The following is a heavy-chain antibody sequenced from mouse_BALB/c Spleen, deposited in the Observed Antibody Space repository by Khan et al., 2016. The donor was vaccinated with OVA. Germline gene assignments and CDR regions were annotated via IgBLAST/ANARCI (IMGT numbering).Heavy chain of an antibody. J-gene: IGHJ3*01. D-gene: IGHD1-2*01. CDR3: ARDSTATPY. V-gene: IGHV2-9*02. Sequence: VQLKDSGPGLVALSQSLPITYPVSVFSLTSYGVHWVPHPPGKGLEGLGIIWAGGSTHYNSALMSRLSISKDNSKNQVVLKMNGLPTDDTAMYYCARDSTATPYWGQGTLVTVSA. CDR2: IWAGGST. CDR1: VFSLTSYG.